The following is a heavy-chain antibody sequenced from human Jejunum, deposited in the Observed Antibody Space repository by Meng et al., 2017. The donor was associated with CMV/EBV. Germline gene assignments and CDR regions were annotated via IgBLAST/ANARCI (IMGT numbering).Heavy chain of an antibody. D-gene: IGHD3-10*01. CDR1: YY. V-gene: IGHV1-2*02. J-gene: IGHJ5*02. Sequence: YYMPWVRPAPGQELEWMAWINPKDGDTHYSQKFQDRVTLTRDPSINTAYMELSSLTSEDTALYYCARDWRGPTFTFQRGVMNWLDPWGQGTLVTVSS. CDR3: ARDWRGPTFTFQRGVMNWLDP. CDR2: INPKDGDT.